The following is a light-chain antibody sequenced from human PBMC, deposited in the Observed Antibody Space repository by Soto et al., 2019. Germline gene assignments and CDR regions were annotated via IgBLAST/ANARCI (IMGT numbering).Light chain of an antibody. CDR2: EAT. V-gene: IGLV2-23*01. J-gene: IGLJ2*01. CDR3: CSYAGSSAVV. CDR1: SSDVGSYRF. Sequence: QSALTQPASVSGSPGQSITISCTGTSSDVGSYRFVSWYQQHPGKAPKVMIYEATKRPSGVSNRFSGSKSGNTASLTISGLQAEDEADYYCCSYAGSSAVVFGGGTKVTVL.